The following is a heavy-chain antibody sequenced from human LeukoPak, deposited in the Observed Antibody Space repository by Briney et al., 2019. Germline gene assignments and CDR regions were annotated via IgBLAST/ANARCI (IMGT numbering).Heavy chain of an antibody. CDR2: MSATAGSR. D-gene: IGHD2-2*01. Sequence: GGSLRLSCAASAFSFSSYAMSWVRQAPGRGLEWVSGMSATAGSRYYGDLVKGRFTISRDNAKNSLYLQMNSLRAEDTAVYYCAKGVVPAAAGTCYFDYWGQGTLVTVSS. CDR3: AKGVVPAAAGTCYFDY. CDR1: AFSFSSYA. V-gene: IGHV3-23*01. J-gene: IGHJ4*02.